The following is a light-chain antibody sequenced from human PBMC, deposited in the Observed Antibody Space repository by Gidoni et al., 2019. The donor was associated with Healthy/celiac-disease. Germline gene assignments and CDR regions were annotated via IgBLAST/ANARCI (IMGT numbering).Light chain of an antibody. CDR2: AAS. J-gene: IGKJ5*01. V-gene: IGKV1-39*01. CDR3: QQSYSTLLT. Sequence: QMTQTPSPLSASVGDRVTITCRASQSISSYLNWYQQKPGKAPKLLIYAASSLQSGVPSRFSGSGSGTDFTLTISSLQPEDFATYYCQQSYSTLLTFGQGTRLEIK. CDR1: QSISSY.